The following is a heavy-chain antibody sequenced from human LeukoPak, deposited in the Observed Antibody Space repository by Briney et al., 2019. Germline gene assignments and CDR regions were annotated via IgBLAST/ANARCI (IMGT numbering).Heavy chain of an antibody. Sequence: SVKVSCKASGGTFSSYAISWVRQAPGQGLEWMGGIIPIFGTANYAQKFQGRVTITADESTSTGYMELSSLRSEDTAVYYCARDPRWAYGDYPRGFDYWGQGTLVTVSS. CDR1: GGTFSSYA. V-gene: IGHV1-69*13. D-gene: IGHD4-17*01. CDR3: ARDPRWAYGDYPRGFDY. J-gene: IGHJ4*02. CDR2: IIPIFGTA.